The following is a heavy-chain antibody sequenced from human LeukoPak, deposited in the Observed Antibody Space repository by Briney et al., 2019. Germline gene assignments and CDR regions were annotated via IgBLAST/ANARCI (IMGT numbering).Heavy chain of an antibody. CDR3: ARDASYYGLDV. J-gene: IGHJ6*02. CDR2: ITPLLGMA. CDR1: ADTFKMNA. V-gene: IGHV1-69*04. Sequence: SVKVSCKGSADTFKMNAISWERQSPGHGLEWVGRITPLLGMANYTQRFQGRVTITADKSTHTAYMELSTLRSDDTAVYYCARDASYYGLDVWGQGTTVTVSS.